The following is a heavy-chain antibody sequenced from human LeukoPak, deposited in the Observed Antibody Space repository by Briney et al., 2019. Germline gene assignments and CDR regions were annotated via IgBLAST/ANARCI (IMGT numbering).Heavy chain of an antibody. CDR3: ARAQAVADLNWFDP. CDR2: ISSSSSTI. V-gene: IGHV3-48*02. Sequence: GGSLRLFCAASGFTFSSYSMNWVRQAPGKGLEWVSYISSSSSTIYYADSVKGRFTISRDNAKNSLYLQMNSLRDEDTAVYYCARAQAVADLNWFDPWGQGTLVTVSS. J-gene: IGHJ5*02. D-gene: IGHD6-19*01. CDR1: GFTFSSYS.